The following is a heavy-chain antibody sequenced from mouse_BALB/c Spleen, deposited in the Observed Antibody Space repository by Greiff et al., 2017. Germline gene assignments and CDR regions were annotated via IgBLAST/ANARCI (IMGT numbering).Heavy chain of an antibody. CDR1: GYTFTSYW. J-gene: IGHJ4*01. Sequence: VQLKESGAELAKPGASVKMSCKASGYTFTSYWMHWVKQRPGQGLEWIGYINPSTGYTEYNQKFKDKATLTADKSSSTAYMQLSSLTSEDSAVYYCARSPYDFYAMDYWGQGTSVTVSA. CDR2: INPSTGYT. V-gene: IGHV1-7*01. CDR3: ARSPYDFYAMDY.